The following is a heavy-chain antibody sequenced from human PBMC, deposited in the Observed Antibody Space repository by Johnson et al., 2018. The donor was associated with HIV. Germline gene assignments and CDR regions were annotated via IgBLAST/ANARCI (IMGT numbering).Heavy chain of an antibody. CDR1: GFSFSNAW. CDR2: IKSKTDGETR. Sequence: VQLVESGGGLVKPGGSLRLSCAASGFSFSNAWMSWVRQAPGKGLEWVGRIKSKTDGETRDYAAPVKGRFTISRDDSNNTLYLQRNSLKTEDTAVYYCTTLYNSSSTLAFDIWGQGTMVTVSS. CDR3: TTLYNSSSTLAFDI. V-gene: IGHV3-15*01. J-gene: IGHJ3*02. D-gene: IGHD6-6*01.